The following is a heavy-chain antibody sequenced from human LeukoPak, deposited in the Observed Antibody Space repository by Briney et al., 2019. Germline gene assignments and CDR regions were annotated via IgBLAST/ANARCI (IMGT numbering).Heavy chain of an antibody. D-gene: IGHD5-24*01. V-gene: IGHV4-59*01. Sequence: SETLSLTCTASGGSISGYYWSWLRQPQGKGLEWIGYIYYSGSTNYNPSLKSRVTISVDTSKNRFSLKLSSVTAADTAVYYCARTSAAGWYYYMDVWGKGTTVTVSS. CDR3: ARTSAAGWYYYMDV. J-gene: IGHJ6*03. CDR1: GGSISGYY. CDR2: IYYSGST.